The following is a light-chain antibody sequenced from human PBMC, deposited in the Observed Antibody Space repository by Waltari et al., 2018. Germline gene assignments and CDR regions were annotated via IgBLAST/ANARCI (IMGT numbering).Light chain of an antibody. CDR2: KAS. CDR1: QSISNW. V-gene: IGKV1-5*03. CDR3: QQYNSYSLLT. J-gene: IGKJ4*01. Sequence: DIQMTQSPSTLSASVGDRVTITCRASQSISNWLAWYQQKPGKAPKLLLYKASTLESGVPSRFSGSGSGTEFTLTISSLQPDDFATYSCQQYNSYSLLTFGGGTKVEIK.